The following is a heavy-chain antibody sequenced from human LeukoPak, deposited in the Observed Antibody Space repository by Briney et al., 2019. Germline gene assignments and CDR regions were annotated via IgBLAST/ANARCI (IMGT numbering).Heavy chain of an antibody. Sequence: PGGSLRLSCAASGFTFDDYAMHWVRQAPGKGLEWVSLISWDGGSTYYADSVKGRFTISRDNSKNSLYLQMNSLRAEDTALYYCAKDGTPYSGSPGAPVYYYYYYMDVWGKGTTVTVSS. V-gene: IGHV3-43D*03. CDR2: ISWDGGST. CDR1: GFTFDDYA. CDR3: AKDGTPYSGSPGAPVYYYYYYMDV. J-gene: IGHJ6*03. D-gene: IGHD1-26*01.